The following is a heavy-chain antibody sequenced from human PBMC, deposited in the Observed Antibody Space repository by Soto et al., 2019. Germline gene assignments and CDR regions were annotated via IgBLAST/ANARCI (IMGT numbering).Heavy chain of an antibody. Sequence: SGPTLVNPTQTLTLTCTFSGFSLSTSGVGVGWIRQPPGKALEWLALIYWDDDKRYSPSLKSRLTITKDTSKNQVVLTMTNMDPVDTATYYCAHPGRYGSGSYYFGYFDYWGQGTLVTVSS. J-gene: IGHJ4*02. V-gene: IGHV2-5*02. CDR2: IYWDDDK. CDR3: AHPGRYGSGSYYFGYFDY. CDR1: GFSLSTSGVG. D-gene: IGHD3-10*01.